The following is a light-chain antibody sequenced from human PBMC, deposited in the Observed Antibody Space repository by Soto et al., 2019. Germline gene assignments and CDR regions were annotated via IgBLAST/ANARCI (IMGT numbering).Light chain of an antibody. CDR2: EVT. CDR1: SSDVGGYNY. V-gene: IGLV2-8*01. Sequence: QPVLTQPPSASGAPGQSVTISCTGTSSDVGGYNYVSWYQLHPGKAPKLMIYEVTERPSGVPDRFSGSKSGNTASLTVSGLQAEDEADYYCSSYAGSSNVVFGGGTKLTVL. CDR3: SSYAGSSNVV. J-gene: IGLJ2*01.